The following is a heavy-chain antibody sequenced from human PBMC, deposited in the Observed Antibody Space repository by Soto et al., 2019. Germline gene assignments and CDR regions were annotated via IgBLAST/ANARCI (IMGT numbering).Heavy chain of an antibody. V-gene: IGHV3-9*01. J-gene: IGHJ4*02. CDR3: TGGPRSTSTGTGAF. CDR1: GFSFENYA. CDR2: ISWHSGNL. Sequence: GGSLRLSCAASGFSFENYAMHWVRQAPGKGLEWVSGISWHSGNLGYADSVRGRFTISRDNAKNTLYLQMNALRVEDTAVYYCTGGPRSTSTGTGAFWGQGTLVTVSS. D-gene: IGHD1-1*01.